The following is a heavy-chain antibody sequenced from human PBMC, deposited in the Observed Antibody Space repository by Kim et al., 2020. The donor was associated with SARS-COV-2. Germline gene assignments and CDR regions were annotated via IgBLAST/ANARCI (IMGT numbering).Heavy chain of an antibody. Sequence: GGSLRLSCSASGFTFSSYAMHWVRQAPGKGLEYVSAISSNGGSTYYADSVKGRFTISRDNSKNTLYLQMSSLRAEDTAVYYCVKVAVAGRWSTGYYFDYWGQGTLVTVSS. CDR1: GFTFSSYA. CDR3: VKVAVAGRWSTGYYFDY. J-gene: IGHJ4*02. V-gene: IGHV3-64D*06. D-gene: IGHD6-19*01. CDR2: ISSNGGST.